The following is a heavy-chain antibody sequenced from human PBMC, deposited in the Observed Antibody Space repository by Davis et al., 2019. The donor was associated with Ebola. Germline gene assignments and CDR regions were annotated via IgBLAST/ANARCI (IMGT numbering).Heavy chain of an antibody. CDR1: GGSFSGYY. Sequence: SETLSLTCAVYGGSFSGYYWSWIRQHPGKELEWIGEINHSGSTNYNPSLKSRVTISVDTSKNQFSLKLSSVTAADTAVYYCARGPRGYGPSTYYFDYWGQGTLVTVSS. CDR3: ARGPRGYGPSTYYFDY. J-gene: IGHJ4*02. V-gene: IGHV4-34*01. CDR2: INHSGST. D-gene: IGHD1-1*01.